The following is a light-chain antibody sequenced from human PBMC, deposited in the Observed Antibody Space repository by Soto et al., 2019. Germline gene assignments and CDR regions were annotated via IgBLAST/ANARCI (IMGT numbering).Light chain of an antibody. CDR3: QQYNNWPGT. V-gene: IGKV3D-15*01. Sequence: ETVMTQSPATLSVSPGDRATLSCRASQSVSSSLAWYQQRPGQAPRLLIFGASTRAGGIPARFSGSGSGTEFTLTISSLQSEDFAVYYCQQYNNWPGTFGQGTKVEIK. CDR1: QSVSSS. CDR2: GAS. J-gene: IGKJ1*01.